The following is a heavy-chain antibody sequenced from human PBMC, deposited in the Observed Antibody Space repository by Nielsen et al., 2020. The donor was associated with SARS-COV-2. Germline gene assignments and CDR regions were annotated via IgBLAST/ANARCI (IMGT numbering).Heavy chain of an antibody. Sequence: SETLSLTCTVSGGSISNSISNSYWSWIRQPPGRGLEWIGYMHYTGSTDYNPSFKSRSTISLDTSKNQFSLKLRSVTAADTAVYYCARSVLRFLEWPPTGGYYYGMDVWGQGTTVTVSS. CDR2: MHYTGST. J-gene: IGHJ6*02. D-gene: IGHD3-3*01. CDR1: GGSISNSISNSY. CDR3: ARSVLRFLEWPPTGGYYYGMDV. V-gene: IGHV4-61*05.